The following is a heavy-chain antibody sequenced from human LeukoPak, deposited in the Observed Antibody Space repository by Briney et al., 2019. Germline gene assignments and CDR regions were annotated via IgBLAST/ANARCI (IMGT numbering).Heavy chain of an antibody. Sequence: SETLPLTCTVSGGSVSSGSYYWSWIRQPPGKGLEWIGYIYYSGSTNYNPSLKSRVTISVDTSKNQFSLKLSSVTAADTAVYYCARDGTYDSSGYSIDYWGQGTLVTVSS. J-gene: IGHJ4*02. CDR3: ARDGTYDSSGYSIDY. V-gene: IGHV4-61*01. CDR2: IYYSGST. CDR1: GGSVSSGSYY. D-gene: IGHD3-22*01.